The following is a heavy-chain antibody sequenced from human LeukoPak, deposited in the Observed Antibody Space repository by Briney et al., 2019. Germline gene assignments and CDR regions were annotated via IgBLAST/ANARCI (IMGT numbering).Heavy chain of an antibody. CDR1: GFTFSSYW. CDR3: ARATHYYL. Sequence: PGRSLRLSCAASGFTFSSYWMHWVRQAPGKGLVWVSRISSDGSSTSYVDSVRGRFTISRDNAKNTLYLQMNSLRAEDTAVYYCARATHYYLWGQGTLVTVSS. J-gene: IGHJ5*02. CDR2: ISSDGSST. V-gene: IGHV3-74*01. D-gene: IGHD3-10*01.